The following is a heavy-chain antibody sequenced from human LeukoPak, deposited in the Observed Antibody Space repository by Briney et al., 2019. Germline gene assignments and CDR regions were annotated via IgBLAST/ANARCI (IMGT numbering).Heavy chain of an antibody. CDR3: ASARGLSWYFDL. CDR2: IIPIFGTA. CDR1: GYTFTSYA. J-gene: IGHJ2*01. Sequence: ASVKVSCKASGYTFTSYAISWVRQAPGQGLEWMGGIIPIFGTANYAQKFQGRVTITADESTSTAYMELSSLRSEDTAVYYCASARGLSWYFDLWGRGTLVTVSS. V-gene: IGHV1-69*13.